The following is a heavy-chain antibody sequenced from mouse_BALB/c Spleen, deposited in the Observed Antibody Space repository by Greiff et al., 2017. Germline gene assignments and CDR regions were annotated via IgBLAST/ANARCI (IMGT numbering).Heavy chain of an antibody. V-gene: IGHV5-17*02. Sequence: EVKLQESGGGLVQPGGSRKISCAASGFTFSSFGMHWVRQAPEKGLEWVAYISSGSSTIYYADTVKGRFTISRDNPKNTLFLQMTSLTSEDTAMYYCAREEYPSSFDYWGQGTTLTVSS. CDR1: GFTFSSFG. J-gene: IGHJ2*01. CDR2: ISSGSSTI. D-gene: IGHD2-10*02. CDR3: AREEYPSSFDY.